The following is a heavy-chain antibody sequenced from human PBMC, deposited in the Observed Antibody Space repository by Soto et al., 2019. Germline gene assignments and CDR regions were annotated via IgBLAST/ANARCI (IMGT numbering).Heavy chain of an antibody. CDR2: IRSKAYRGTT. Sequence: GGSLRLSCTASGFTFGDYAMSWFRQAPGKGLEWVGFIRSKAYRGTTEYAASVKGRFTISRDDSKSIAYLQMNSLKTEDTAVYYCTRDSHYYDSSGHRSDAFDIWGQGTMVTVSS. CDR1: GFTFGDYA. D-gene: IGHD3-22*01. CDR3: TRDSHYYDSSGHRSDAFDI. V-gene: IGHV3-49*03. J-gene: IGHJ3*02.